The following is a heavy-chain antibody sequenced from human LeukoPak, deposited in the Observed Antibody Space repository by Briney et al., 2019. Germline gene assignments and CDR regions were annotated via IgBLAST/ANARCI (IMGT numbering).Heavy chain of an antibody. V-gene: IGHV1-2*02. J-gene: IGHJ4*02. D-gene: IGHD6-6*01. CDR2: INPNSGDT. CDR3: ARDKGTSYLSCFDY. Sequence: ASVKVSCKASGYTFTGYYMHWVRQAPGQGLEWMGWINPNSGDTNYAQKFQGRVTMTRDTSISTAYMELSRLRSDDTAVYYCARDKGTSYLSCFDYWGQGTLVTVSS. CDR1: GYTFTGYY.